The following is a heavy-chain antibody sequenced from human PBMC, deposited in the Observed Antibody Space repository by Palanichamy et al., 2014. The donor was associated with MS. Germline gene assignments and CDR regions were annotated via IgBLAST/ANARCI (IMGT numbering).Heavy chain of an antibody. CDR3: ARHHGCSGGSCYHWFDP. CDR2: IYYSGST. J-gene: IGHJ5*02. CDR1: GGSISSSSFY. Sequence: QLQLQESGPGLVKPSETLSLTGTVSGGSISSSSFYWGWIRQPPGKGLEWIGSIYYSGSTYYNPSLKSRVTISVDTSKNQFFLKLSSVTAADTAVYYCARHHGCSGGSCYHWFDPWGQGTLVTVSS. V-gene: IGHV4-39*01. D-gene: IGHD2-15*01.